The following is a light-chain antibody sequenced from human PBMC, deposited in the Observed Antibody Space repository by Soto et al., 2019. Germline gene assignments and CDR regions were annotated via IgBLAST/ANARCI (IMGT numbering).Light chain of an antibody. J-gene: IGKJ1*01. CDR3: QQYNNWPPWT. CDR2: GAS. Sequence: EIVMTQSPATLSVSPGERATLSCRASQSISSNLAWYQQKPGQAPRLLIYGASTRATCIPARFSGSGSGTEFTLTISSLQSADFALYYCQQYNNWPPWTFGQGTKVEIK. CDR1: QSISSN. V-gene: IGKV3-15*01.